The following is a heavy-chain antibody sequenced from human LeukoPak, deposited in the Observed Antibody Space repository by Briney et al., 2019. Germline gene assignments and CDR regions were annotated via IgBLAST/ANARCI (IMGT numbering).Heavy chain of an antibody. CDR1: GGTFSSYA. Sequence: SVKVSCKASGGTFSSYAISWVRQALGQGLEWMGRIIPILSIANYAQKFQGRVTITADKSTSTAYMELSSLRSEDTAVYYCARTPDIVVVPAAMGRFDPWGQGTLVTVSS. D-gene: IGHD2-2*01. V-gene: IGHV1-69*04. CDR2: IIPILSIA. CDR3: ARTPDIVVVPAAMGRFDP. J-gene: IGHJ5*02.